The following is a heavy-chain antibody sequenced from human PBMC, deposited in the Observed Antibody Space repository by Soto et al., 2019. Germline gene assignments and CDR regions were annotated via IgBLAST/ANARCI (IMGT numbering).Heavy chain of an antibody. J-gene: IGHJ4*02. D-gene: IGHD1-1*01. CDR2: ISYDGSNQ. CDR3: TKGRHISNNWPEFDD. V-gene: IGHV3-30*18. Sequence: GGSLRLSCEASGFTFSTYGMHWVRQAPGKGLEWVAVISYDGSNQYYADSVKGRFTISRDNSKNTLYLQMNSLRAEDTAVYYCTKGRHISNNWPEFDDSGQGTLVSVSS. CDR1: GFTFSTYG.